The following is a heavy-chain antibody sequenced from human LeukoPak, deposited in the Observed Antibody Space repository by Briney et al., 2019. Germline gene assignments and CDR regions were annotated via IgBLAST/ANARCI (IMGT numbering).Heavy chain of an antibody. V-gene: IGHV4-4*02. CDR3: ARGYDSSAYYPFNY. D-gene: IGHD3-22*01. J-gene: IGHJ4*02. CDR2: IYHSGST. CDR1: GGSISSGSW. Sequence: SGTLSLTCAVSGGSISSGSWWSWVRQPPGKGLEWIGEIYHSGSTNYNPSLKSRVTISVDKSKNQFSLKLRSVTAADTAVYYCARGYDSSAYYPFNYWGQGTLVTVSS.